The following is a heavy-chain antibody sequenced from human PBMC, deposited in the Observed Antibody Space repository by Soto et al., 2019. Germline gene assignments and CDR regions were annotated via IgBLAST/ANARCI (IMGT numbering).Heavy chain of an antibody. J-gene: IGHJ4*02. CDR3: ARGSSSSFGYYFDY. V-gene: IGHV4-30-4*01. D-gene: IGHD6-6*01. CDR2: IYYSGST. Sequence: PSETLSLTCTVSGGSISSGDYYWSWIRRPPGKGLEWIGYIYYSGSTYYNPSLKSRVTISVDTSKNQFSLKLSSVTAADTAVYYCARGSSSSFGYYFDYWGQGTLVTVSS. CDR1: GGSISSGDYY.